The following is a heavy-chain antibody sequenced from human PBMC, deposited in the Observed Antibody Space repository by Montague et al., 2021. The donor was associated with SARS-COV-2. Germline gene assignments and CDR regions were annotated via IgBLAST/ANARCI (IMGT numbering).Heavy chain of an antibody. CDR3: ARDGAAGDWFDP. Sequence: TLSLTCTVSGGSIRSENYYWSWIRQHTGKGLDWIGYLHYSGSTDYNPSLNSRVSTSVDNSKNPFSLKLRSVTAADTAGYFCARDGAAGDWFDPWGQGTLVTVAS. CDR1: GGSIRSENYY. J-gene: IGHJ5*02. V-gene: IGHV4-31*03. CDR2: LHYSGST. D-gene: IGHD3-16*01.